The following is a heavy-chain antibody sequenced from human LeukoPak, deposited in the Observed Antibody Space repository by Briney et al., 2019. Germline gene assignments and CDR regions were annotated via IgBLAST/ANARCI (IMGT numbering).Heavy chain of an antibody. CDR2: SVVGSGNT. Sequence: SVKVSCKASGFTFTNSAMQWVRQARGQRLEWIGWSVVGSGNTNYAQKFQERVTIPRDMSTSPAYMELSSLRSEDPAVYYCAADDTAMVSGNYGMDVWGQGTTVTVSS. J-gene: IGHJ6*02. CDR3: AADDTAMVSGNYGMDV. D-gene: IGHD5-18*01. CDR1: GFTFTNSA. V-gene: IGHV1-58*02.